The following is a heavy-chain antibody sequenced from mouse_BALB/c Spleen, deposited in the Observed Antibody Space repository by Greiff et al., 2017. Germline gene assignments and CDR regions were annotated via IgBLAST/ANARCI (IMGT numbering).Heavy chain of an antibody. CDR1: GFSLTGYG. Sequence: VMLVESGPGLVAPSQSLSITCTVSGFSLTGYGVNWVRQPPGKGLEWLGMIWGDGSTDYNSALKSRLSISKDNSKSQVFLKMNSLQTDDTARYYCARTGYGSSYPFAYWGQGTLVTVSA. J-gene: IGHJ3*01. V-gene: IGHV2-6-7*01. CDR3: ARTGYGSSYPFAY. D-gene: IGHD1-1*01. CDR2: IWGDGST.